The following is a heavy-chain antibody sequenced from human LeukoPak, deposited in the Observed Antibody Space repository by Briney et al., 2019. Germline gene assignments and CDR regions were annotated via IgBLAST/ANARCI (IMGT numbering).Heavy chain of an antibody. J-gene: IGHJ4*02. Sequence: GGSLRLSCAASGFTFRSYAMSWVRQAPGKGLEWVSTINISGGSTLYADHLKGRFTNTRDNSKNTLSLKMNSLRAEDTAIYCCAKGESKDYLNYFDYLNYFDHWGQGALVTVSS. CDR1: GFTFRSYA. V-gene: IGHV3-23*01. CDR3: AKGESKDYLNYFDYLNYFDH. CDR2: INISGGST. D-gene: IGHD2/OR15-2a*01.